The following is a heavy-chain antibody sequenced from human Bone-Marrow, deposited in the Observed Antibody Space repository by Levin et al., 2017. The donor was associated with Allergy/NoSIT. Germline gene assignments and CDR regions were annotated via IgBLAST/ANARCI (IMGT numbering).Heavy chain of an antibody. Sequence: SSETLSLTCTVSGDSISSYYWSWVRQPPGKGLEWIGYIYYGGSASQNPSLKSRVSISADTSKNQLSLKLSSATAADTAVYYCARGRLGEFSFWDWGQGKLVTVSS. CDR1: GDSISSYY. V-gene: IGHV4-59*01. D-gene: IGHD3-16*02. CDR3: ARGRLGEFSFWD. J-gene: IGHJ4*02. CDR2: IYYGGSA.